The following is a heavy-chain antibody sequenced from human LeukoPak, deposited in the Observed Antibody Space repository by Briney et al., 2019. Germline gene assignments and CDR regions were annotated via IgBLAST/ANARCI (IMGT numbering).Heavy chain of an antibody. CDR3: ARGQRRHKDLAPSFDY. D-gene: IGHD2-21*01. J-gene: IGHJ4*02. Sequence: GGSLRLSCAASGFTFSSYEMSWVRQAPGKGLEWVSYISSSGSTIYYADSVKGRFTISRDNSKNTLYLQMNSLRAEDTAVFYCARGQRRHKDLAPSFDYWGQGILVTVSS. CDR2: ISSSGSTI. V-gene: IGHV3-48*03. CDR1: GFTFSSYE.